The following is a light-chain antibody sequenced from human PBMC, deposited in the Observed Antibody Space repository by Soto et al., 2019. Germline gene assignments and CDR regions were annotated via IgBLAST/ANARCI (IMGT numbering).Light chain of an antibody. Sequence: DIVMTQSPDSLAVSLGERATFNCKSSQSVLYSSNNKNYLAWYQQKPGQPPKLLIYCASTRESGVPDRFSGSGSGTDFTLTISSLQAEDVAVYYCQRYYSTPCTFGQGTKLEIK. J-gene: IGKJ2*02. V-gene: IGKV4-1*01. CDR3: QRYYSTPCT. CDR2: CAS. CDR1: QSVLYSSNNKNY.